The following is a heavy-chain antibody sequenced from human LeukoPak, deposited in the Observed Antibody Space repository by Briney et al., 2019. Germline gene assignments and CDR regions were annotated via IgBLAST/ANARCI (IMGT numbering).Heavy chain of an antibody. CDR2: TSDRGDYT. D-gene: IGHD1-26*01. CDR1: GFTFSNFW. J-gene: IGHJ4*02. Sequence: GGSLRLSCAASGFTFSNFWMHWVRQAPGKGLEWVSGTSDRGDYTYYADSVKGRFTIPRDNSKNTLYLQMNSLRAEDTALYFCAKKAQYNGNYPLDYWGQGTLVTVSS. V-gene: IGHV3-23*01. CDR3: AKKAQYNGNYPLDY.